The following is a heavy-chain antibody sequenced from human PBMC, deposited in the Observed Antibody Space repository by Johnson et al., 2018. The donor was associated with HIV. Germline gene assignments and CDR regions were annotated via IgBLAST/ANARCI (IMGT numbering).Heavy chain of an antibody. CDR3: ARGGSCYNAHFDI. CDR2: LYSGGST. D-gene: IGHD2-15*01. V-gene: IGHV3-66*01. J-gene: IGHJ3*02. Sequence: VQLVESGVGLVQPGGSLRLSCAASGFTVSSNYMSWVRQAPGKGLEWVSVLYSGGSTYYADSVKGRFTISRDNSKNTLYLQMNSLRAEDTAVYYCARGGSCYNAHFDIWGQGTMVTVSS. CDR1: GFTVSSNY.